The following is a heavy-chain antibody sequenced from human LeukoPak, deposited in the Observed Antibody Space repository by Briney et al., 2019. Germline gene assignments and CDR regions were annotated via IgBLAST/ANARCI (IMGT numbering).Heavy chain of an antibody. CDR2: ISACNGNT. CDR1: GYTFTSYG. D-gene: IGHD3-22*01. CDR3: ARVGGQYYYDSSGYYYFDY. J-gene: IGHJ4*02. V-gene: IGHV1-18*01. Sequence: ASVKVSCKASGYTFTSYGISWVRQAPGQGLEWMGWISACNGNTNYAQKLQGRVTMTTDTSTSTAYMELRSLRSDDTAVYYCARVGGQYYYDSSGYYYFDYWGQGTLVTVSS.